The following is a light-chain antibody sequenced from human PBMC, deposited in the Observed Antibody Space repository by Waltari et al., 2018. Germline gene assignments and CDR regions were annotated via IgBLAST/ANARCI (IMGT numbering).Light chain of an antibody. V-gene: IGLV2-11*01. J-gene: IGLJ7*01. CDR3: CSYAGAYTFV. CDR1: SSDVGSYNF. Sequence: QSALTQPRSVSGSPGQSVTISCSGTSSDVGSYNFVSWYQQHPGNAPTLLIYDVVKRPSVVPDPFSGSKSGNTAALTISGLETEDESDYYCCSYAGAYTFVVGGGTQLTVL. CDR2: DVV.